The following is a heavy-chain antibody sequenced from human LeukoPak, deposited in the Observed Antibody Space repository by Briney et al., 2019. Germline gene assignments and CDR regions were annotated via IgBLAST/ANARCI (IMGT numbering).Heavy chain of an antibody. Sequence: PGGTLRLSCAVSGFTFRNYGMTWVRQAPGKGLEWLAVILYDGSMQYYAESMKGRLTISRDNSRNTVYMQMSSLRTEDTAVYYCARDPRGPTTYDSSARDSLDYWGQGTLVTVSS. CDR3: ARDPRGPTTYDSSARDSLDY. V-gene: IGHV3-30*03. D-gene: IGHD3-22*01. CDR1: GFTFRNYG. CDR2: ILYDGSMQ. J-gene: IGHJ4*02.